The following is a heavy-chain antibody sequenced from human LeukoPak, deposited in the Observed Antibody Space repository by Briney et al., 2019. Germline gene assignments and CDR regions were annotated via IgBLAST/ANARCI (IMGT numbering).Heavy chain of an antibody. V-gene: IGHV3-48*03. Sequence: HPGGSLRLSCAASGFTFSSYEMNWVRQAPGKGLEWVSYISSSGRTIYYADSVKGRFTFSRDNTKNSLYLQMNSLRVEDTAVYYCASFPPYMVRTDAFDIWGQGTMVTVSS. CDR2: ISSSGRTI. J-gene: IGHJ3*02. D-gene: IGHD3-10*01. CDR3: ASFPPYMVRTDAFDI. CDR1: GFTFSSYE.